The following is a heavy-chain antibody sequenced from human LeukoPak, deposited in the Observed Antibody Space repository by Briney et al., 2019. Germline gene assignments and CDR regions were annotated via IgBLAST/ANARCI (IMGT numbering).Heavy chain of an antibody. D-gene: IGHD5-18*01. CDR3: AKTPQPWIQLWFDY. Sequence: GGSLRLSCAASGFTFSSYAMSWVRQAPGEGLEWVSAISGSGGSTYYADSVKGRFTISRDNSKNTLYLQMNSLRAEDTAVYYCAKTPQPWIQLWFDYWGQGTLVTVSS. CDR2: ISGSGGST. J-gene: IGHJ4*02. V-gene: IGHV3-23*01. CDR1: GFTFSSYA.